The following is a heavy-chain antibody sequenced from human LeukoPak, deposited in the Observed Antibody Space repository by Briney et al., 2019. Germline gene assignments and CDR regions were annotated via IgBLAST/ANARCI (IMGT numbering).Heavy chain of an antibody. Sequence: TSETLSLTCTVSGGSISSSTYYWGYIRQPPGKGPEWIGSLYYDGTTNYNPSLKGRVTISVDTSKNQFSLKLSSVTAADTAVYYCAIVSSSSSYYFDYWGQGTLVTVSS. CDR3: AIVSSSSSYYFDY. V-gene: IGHV4-39*01. D-gene: IGHD6-6*01. CDR1: GGSISSSTYY. J-gene: IGHJ4*02. CDR2: LYYDGTT.